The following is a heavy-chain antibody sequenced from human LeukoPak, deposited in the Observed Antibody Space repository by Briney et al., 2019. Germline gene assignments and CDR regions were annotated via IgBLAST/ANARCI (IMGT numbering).Heavy chain of an antibody. V-gene: IGHV4-59*08. J-gene: IGHJ4*02. CDR2: IYYSGST. D-gene: IGHD4-17*01. Sequence: SETLSLTCTVSGGSISSYYWSWIRQPPGKGLEWIGYIYYSGSTNYNPSLKSRVTISVDTSKNQFSLKLSSVTAADTAVYYCARLLLTDYGDLFDYWGQGTLVTVSS. CDR3: ARLLLTDYGDLFDY. CDR1: GGSISSYY.